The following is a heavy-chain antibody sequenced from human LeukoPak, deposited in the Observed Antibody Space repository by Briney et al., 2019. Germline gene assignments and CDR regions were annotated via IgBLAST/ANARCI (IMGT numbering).Heavy chain of an antibody. V-gene: IGHV4-34*01. J-gene: IGHJ4*02. CDR3: AGRKVTTSKGNDRFDY. CDR2: INHSGST. CDR1: GGSFSGYY. Sequence: SETLSLTCAVYGGSFSGYYWSWIRQPPGKGLEWIGEINHSGSTNYNPSLKSRVTISVDTSKNQFSLKLSSVTAADTAVYYCAGRKVTTSKGNDRFDYWGQGTLVTVSS. D-gene: IGHD4-17*01.